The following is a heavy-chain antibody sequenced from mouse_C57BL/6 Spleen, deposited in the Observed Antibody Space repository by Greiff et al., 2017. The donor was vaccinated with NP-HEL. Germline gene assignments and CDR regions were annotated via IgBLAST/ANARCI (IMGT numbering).Heavy chain of an antibody. V-gene: IGHV1-26*01. CDR3: ATYPPDV. CDR2: INPNNGGT. J-gene: IGHJ1*03. Sequence: EVQLQQSGPELVKPGASVKISCKASGYTFTDYYMNWVKQSHGKSLEWIGDINPNNGGTSYNQKFKGKATLTVDKSSSTAYMELRSLTSEDSAVYYCATYPPDVWGTGTTVTVSA. CDR1: GYTFTDYY.